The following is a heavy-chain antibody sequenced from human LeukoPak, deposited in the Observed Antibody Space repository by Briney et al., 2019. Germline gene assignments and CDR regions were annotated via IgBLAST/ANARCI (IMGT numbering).Heavy chain of an antibody. CDR1: GFTFSNAW. CDR2: IKQDGSEK. D-gene: IGHD3-9*01. Sequence: GGSLRLSCAASGFTFSNAWMSWVRQAPGKGLEWVANIKQDGSEKYYVDSVKGRFTISRDNAKNSLYLQMNSLRAEDTAVYYCARESLRYFDWLSQNRFDPWGQGTLVTVSS. J-gene: IGHJ5*02. CDR3: ARESLRYFDWLSQNRFDP. V-gene: IGHV3-7*01.